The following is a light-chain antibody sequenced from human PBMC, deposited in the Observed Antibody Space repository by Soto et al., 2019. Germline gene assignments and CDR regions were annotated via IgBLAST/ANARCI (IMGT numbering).Light chain of an antibody. CDR3: QHYNNLPLT. J-gene: IGKJ4*01. V-gene: IGKV3-15*01. CDR2: AVS. Sequence: EIVMTQSPATLSVSPGERATLSCRASQSVSSNLAWYQQIPGQAPRLLIYAVSIRATGIPARFSGSGSGTEFTLTISSLQSEDFAVYYCQHYNNLPLTFGGGTEVEIK. CDR1: QSVSSN.